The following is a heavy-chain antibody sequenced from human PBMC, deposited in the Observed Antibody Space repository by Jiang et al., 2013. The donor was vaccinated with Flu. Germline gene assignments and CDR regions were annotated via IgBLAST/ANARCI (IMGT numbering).Heavy chain of an antibody. CDR1: GQLSLATVLL. Sequence: QTLSLTCAYLRGQLSLATVLLGTGSGSPQSRGLEWLGRTYYRSKWYNDYAVSVKSRITINPDTSKNQFSLQLNSVTPEDTAVYYCARGGWGAFDIWGQGTMVTVSS. CDR3: ARGGWGAFDI. D-gene: IGHD2-15*01. V-gene: IGHV6-1*01. J-gene: IGHJ3*02. CDR2: TYYRSKWYN.